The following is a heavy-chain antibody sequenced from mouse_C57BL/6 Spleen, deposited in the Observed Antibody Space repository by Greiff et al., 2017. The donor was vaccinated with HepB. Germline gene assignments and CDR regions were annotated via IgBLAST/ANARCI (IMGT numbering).Heavy chain of an antibody. J-gene: IGHJ2*01. V-gene: IGHV5-4*01. CDR3: AREGYGSSYFDY. Sequence: EVMLVESGGGLVKPGGSLKLSCAASGFTFSSYAMSWVRQTPEKRLEWVATISDGGSYTYYPDNVKGRFTISRDNAKNNLYLQMSHLTSEDTAMYYWAREGYGSSYFDYWGQGTTLTVSS. D-gene: IGHD1-1*01. CDR2: ISDGGSYT. CDR1: GFTFSSYA.